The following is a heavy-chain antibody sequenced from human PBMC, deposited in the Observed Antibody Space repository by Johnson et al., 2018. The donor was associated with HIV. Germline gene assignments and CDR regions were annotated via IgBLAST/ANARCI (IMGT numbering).Heavy chain of an antibody. V-gene: IGHV3-30*04. D-gene: IGHD3-22*01. CDR3: AKDGAKYYYDSSGYRDAFDI. CDR2: MSYDGSNK. CDR1: GFTFSSYA. Sequence: QMQLVESGGGVVQPGRSLRLSCAASGFTFSSYAMNWVRQAPGKGLEWVALMSYDGSNKYYADSVKGRFTISRDNSKNTLYLQMNSLRAEDTAVYYCAKDGAKYYYDSSGYRDAFDIWGQGTMVTVSS. J-gene: IGHJ3*02.